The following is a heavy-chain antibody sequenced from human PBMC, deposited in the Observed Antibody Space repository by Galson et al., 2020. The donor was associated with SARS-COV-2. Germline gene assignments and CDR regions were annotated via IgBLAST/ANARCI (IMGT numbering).Heavy chain of an antibody. J-gene: IGHJ4*02. CDR2: IYISGST. Sequence: SQTLSLTCTVFGGSISNYYWSWLRQPAGEGLEWIGRIYISGSTNYNPSLKSRVTMSLDTSKNQFSLRLSSVTAADRAVYYCAREIPGQYSSGWKAYYFDYWGQGILVTVSS. D-gene: IGHD6-19*01. V-gene: IGHV4-4*07. CDR1: GGSISNYY. CDR3: AREIPGQYSSGWKAYYFDY.